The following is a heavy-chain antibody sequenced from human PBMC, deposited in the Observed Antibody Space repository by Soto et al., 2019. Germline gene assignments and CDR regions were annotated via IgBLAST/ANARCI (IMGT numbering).Heavy chain of an antibody. J-gene: IGHJ5*02. V-gene: IGHV1-18*01. CDR2: ISAYNGNT. D-gene: IGHD3-22*01. CDR3: ARDANRPVNNWFDP. Sequence: ASVKVSCKASGYTFTSYGISWVRQAPGQGLEWMGWISAYNGNTNYAQKLQGRVTMTTDTSTSTAYMELRSLRFDDTAVYYCARDANRPVNNWFDPWGQGTLVTVSS. CDR1: GYTFTSYG.